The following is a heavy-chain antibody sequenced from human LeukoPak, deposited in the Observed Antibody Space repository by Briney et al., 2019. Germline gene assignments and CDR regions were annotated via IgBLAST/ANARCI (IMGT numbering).Heavy chain of an antibody. CDR1: GGSISSGGYS. V-gene: IGHV4-30-2*01. CDR3: ARGPLGVPAREADY. Sequence: SQTLSLTCAVSGGSISSGGYSWSWIRQPPGKGLEWIGYIYHSGSTYYNPSLKSRVTISVDRSKNQFSLKLSSVTAADTAVYYCARGPLGVPAREADYWGQGTLVTVSS. J-gene: IGHJ4*02. D-gene: IGHD2-2*01. CDR2: IYHSGST.